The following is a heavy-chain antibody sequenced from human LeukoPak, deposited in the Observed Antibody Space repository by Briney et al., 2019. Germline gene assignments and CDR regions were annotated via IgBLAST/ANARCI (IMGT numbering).Heavy chain of an antibody. CDR1: GYSISSGYY. V-gene: IGHV4-38-2*02. J-gene: IGHJ4*02. CDR2: IHHTGST. Sequence: SETLSLTCTVSGYSISSGYYWAWIRQPPGKGLEWIGTIHHTGSTYYNPSLKSRVAILVDTSKNQFSLKLSSVTAADTAVYYCARQHDLFDYWGQGTLVTVSS. CDR3: ARQHDLFDY. D-gene: IGHD2-21*02.